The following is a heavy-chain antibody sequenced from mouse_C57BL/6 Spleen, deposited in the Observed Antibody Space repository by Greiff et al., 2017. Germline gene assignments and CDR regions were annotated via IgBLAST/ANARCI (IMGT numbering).Heavy chain of an antibody. Sequence: VHVKQSGPELVKPGASVKISCKASGYSFTDYNMNWVKQSNGKSLEWIGVINPNYGTTSYNQKFKGKATLTVDQSSSTAYMQLNSLTSEDSAVYYCARGYYGSSYWYFDVWGTGTTVTVSS. J-gene: IGHJ1*03. CDR3: ARGYYGSSYWYFDV. D-gene: IGHD1-1*01. CDR2: INPNYGTT. V-gene: IGHV1-39*01. CDR1: GYSFTDYN.